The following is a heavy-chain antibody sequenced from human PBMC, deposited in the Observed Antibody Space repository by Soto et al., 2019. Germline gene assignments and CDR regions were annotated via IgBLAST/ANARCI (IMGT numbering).Heavy chain of an antibody. D-gene: IGHD2-2*01. CDR1: GGSINSYY. CDR3: ARQYCSSTRCYQYFDY. J-gene: IGHJ4*02. CDR2: IYSSGST. Sequence: SETLSLTCTVSGGSINSYYWSWIRQSPKKGLEWIGYIYSSGSTNYNPSLKIRVTISVDTSKNQFSLKLSSVTAADTAVYYCARQYCSSTRCYQYFDYWGQGTLVTVSS. V-gene: IGHV4-59*08.